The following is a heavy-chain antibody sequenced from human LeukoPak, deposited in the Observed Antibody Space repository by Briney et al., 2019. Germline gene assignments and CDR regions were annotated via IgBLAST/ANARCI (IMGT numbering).Heavy chain of an antibody. Sequence: SETLSLTCTVSGGSISSYYWSWIRQPPGKGLEWIGYIYYSGSTNYNPSLKSRVTISVDTPKNQFSLKLSSVTAADTAVYYCARVRRGSSWFSNWFDPWGQGTLVTVSS. CDR3: ARVRRGSSWFSNWFDP. D-gene: IGHD6-13*01. J-gene: IGHJ5*02. CDR1: GGSISSYY. CDR2: IYYSGST. V-gene: IGHV4-59*01.